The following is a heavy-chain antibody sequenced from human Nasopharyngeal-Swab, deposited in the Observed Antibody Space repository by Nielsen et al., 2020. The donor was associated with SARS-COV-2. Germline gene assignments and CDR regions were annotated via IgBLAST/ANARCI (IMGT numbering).Heavy chain of an antibody. CDR2: INPNSGGT. Sequence: ASVKVSCKASGYTFTSYYMHWVRQAPGQGLEWMGRINPNSGGTNYAQKFQGRVTMTRDTSISTAYMELSRLRSDDTAVYYCARRPYDSSGYLFDLWGRGTLVTVSS. CDR3: ARRPYDSSGYLFDL. CDR1: GYTFTSYY. D-gene: IGHD3-22*01. J-gene: IGHJ2*01. V-gene: IGHV1-2*06.